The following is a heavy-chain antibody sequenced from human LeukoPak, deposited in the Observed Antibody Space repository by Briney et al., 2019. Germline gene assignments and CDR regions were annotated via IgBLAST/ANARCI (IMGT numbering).Heavy chain of an antibody. CDR3: AKDSAKKYDDY. CDR1: GFTFSSYA. CDR2: ISGSDGST. J-gene: IGHJ4*02. V-gene: IGHV3-23*01. D-gene: IGHD2/OR15-2a*01. Sequence: GGSLRLSCAASGFTFSSYAMSWVRQAPGKGLEWVSGISGSDGSTNYADSVEGRFTISRENSKNTLYLQMNSLRAEDTAVYYCAKDSAKKYDDYWGRGTLVTVSS.